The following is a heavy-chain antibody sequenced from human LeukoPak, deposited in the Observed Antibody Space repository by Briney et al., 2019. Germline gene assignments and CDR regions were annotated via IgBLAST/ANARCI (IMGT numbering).Heavy chain of an antibody. Sequence: ASVEVSCKASGYSLTSFDINWVRQGSGQGLEWMGWMNPKRGNTGYAPRFQGRVTITRDTSINTAFMELSSLRPDDTAIYYCARGGSSSSYYNNYGMDVWGQGTTITVSS. CDR2: MNPKRGNT. CDR1: GYSLTSFD. CDR3: ARGGSSSSYYNNYGMDV. D-gene: IGHD6-13*01. J-gene: IGHJ6*02. V-gene: IGHV1-8*01.